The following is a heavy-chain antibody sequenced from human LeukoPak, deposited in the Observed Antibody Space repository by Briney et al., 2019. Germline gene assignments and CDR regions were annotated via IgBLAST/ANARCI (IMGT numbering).Heavy chain of an antibody. CDR2: ISGSGGST. Sequence: GGSLRLSCAASGFTFSSYAMSWVRQAPGKELEWVSAISGSGGSTYYADSVKGRFTISRDNSKNTLYLQMNSLRAEDTAVYYCAKDREAVDWWRGYGDYPGIYYYGMDVWGQGTTVTVSS. CDR1: GFTFSSYA. CDR3: AKDREAVDWWRGYGDYPGIYYYGMDV. D-gene: IGHD4-17*01. J-gene: IGHJ6*02. V-gene: IGHV3-23*01.